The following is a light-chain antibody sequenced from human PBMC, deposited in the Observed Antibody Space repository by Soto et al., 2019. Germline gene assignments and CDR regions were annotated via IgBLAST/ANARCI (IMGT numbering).Light chain of an antibody. CDR2: GAA. V-gene: IGKV3-15*01. CDR1: QSVSSN. Sequence: EIVMTQSPATLSVSPGERATLSCRASQSVSSNLAWYQQKAGQAPRLLIYGAATRATGIPARFSGSGSGTEFFLTISSLQSEDFAVYYCQQYNKWPPWTFGQGTKVEIK. CDR3: QQYNKWPPWT. J-gene: IGKJ1*01.